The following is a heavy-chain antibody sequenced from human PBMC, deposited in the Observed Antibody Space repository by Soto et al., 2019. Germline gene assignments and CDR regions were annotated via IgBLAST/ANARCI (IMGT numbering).Heavy chain of an antibody. Sequence: PGGSLRLSCAASGFTFSSYGMHWVRQAPGKGLEWVAVLWYDGSNKYYADSVKGRFTVSRDNSKNTLYLQMNSLRAEDTAVNYCARERETYYYDSSGYSSHWFAPWGQEPLVTVSS. J-gene: IGHJ5*02. CDR1: GFTFSSYG. CDR2: LWYDGSNK. D-gene: IGHD3-22*01. V-gene: IGHV3-33*01. CDR3: ARERETYYYDSSGYSSHWFAP.